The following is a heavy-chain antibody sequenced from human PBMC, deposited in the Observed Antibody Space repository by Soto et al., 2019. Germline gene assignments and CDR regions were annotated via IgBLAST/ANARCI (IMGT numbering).Heavy chain of an antibody. CDR2: KWSDGSNE. CDR1: GFRFSIYD. V-gene: IGHV3-33*01. J-gene: IGHJ6*02. CDR3: ARGLIAVAGYYYGMDV. D-gene: IGHD6-19*01. Sequence: SLRLSCEASGFRFSIYDMDWVCQAPGKGLEWVAVKWSDGSNEYYANSVKGQFTISRDNSKDTLYLQMNTLRAEDTAVYYCARGLIAVAGYYYGMDVWGHGTTVAHSS.